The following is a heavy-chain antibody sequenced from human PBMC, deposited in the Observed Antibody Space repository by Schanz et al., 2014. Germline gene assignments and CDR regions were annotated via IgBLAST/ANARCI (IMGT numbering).Heavy chain of an antibody. CDR3: ASVIMVAGNHRDGRDV. V-gene: IGHV3-11*05. Sequence: VQLVESGGGLVKPGGSLRLSCAASGFTFSDYYMTWMRQAPGKGLEWISYISNSGTYTKYADSMKGRFVISRDNARSSLYLQMSSLRDGDTAVYYCASVIMVAGNHRDGRDVWGQGTTVIGSS. J-gene: IGHJ6*02. D-gene: IGHD6-19*01. CDR1: GFTFSDYY. CDR2: ISNSGTYT.